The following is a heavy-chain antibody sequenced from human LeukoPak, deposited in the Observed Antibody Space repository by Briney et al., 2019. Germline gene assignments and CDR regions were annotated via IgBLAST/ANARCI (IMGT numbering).Heavy chain of an antibody. Sequence: GGPLRLSCAASGFTFSDYYMSWIRQAPGKGLEWVSYISSSSSYTNYADSVKGRFTISRDNAKNSLYLQMNSLRAEDTAVYYCARDQNYFDYWGQGTLVTVSS. V-gene: IGHV3-11*05. CDR2: ISSSSSYT. CDR3: ARDQNYFDY. CDR1: GFTFSDYY. J-gene: IGHJ4*02.